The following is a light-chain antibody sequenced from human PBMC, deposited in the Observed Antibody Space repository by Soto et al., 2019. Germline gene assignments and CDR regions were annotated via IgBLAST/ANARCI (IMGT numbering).Light chain of an antibody. Sequence: EIVLTQPPATLSLSLGERANLSCSASQSIGSYLAWYQHKLGQPPRLLIYDASNRATGIPVRFSGSGSGTDFTLTISSLEPEDFAVYYCQQRSTWPPFSCGTGTKVDIK. J-gene: IGKJ3*01. V-gene: IGKV3-11*01. CDR2: DAS. CDR3: QQRSTWPPFS. CDR1: QSIGSY.